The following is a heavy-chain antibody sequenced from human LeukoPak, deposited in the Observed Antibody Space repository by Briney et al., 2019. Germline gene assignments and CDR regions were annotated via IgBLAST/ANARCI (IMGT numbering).Heavy chain of an antibody. J-gene: IGHJ6*02. CDR3: GKAIAPYYYYGMDV. Sequence: ASVKVSCKASGYTFTSYGISWVRQAPGQGLEWMGWISAYNGNTNYAQKLQGRVTMTTDTSTSTAYMELRSLRSDDTAVYYCGKAIAPYYYYGMDVWGQGTTVTVSS. D-gene: IGHD2-2*02. V-gene: IGHV1-18*01. CDR2: ISAYNGNT. CDR1: GYTFTSYG.